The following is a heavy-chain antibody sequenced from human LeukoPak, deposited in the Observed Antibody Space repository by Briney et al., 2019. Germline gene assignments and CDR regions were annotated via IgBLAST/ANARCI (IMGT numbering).Heavy chain of an antibody. V-gene: IGHV3-73*01. J-gene: IGHJ4*02. D-gene: IGHD3-22*01. Sequence: GGPLKLPCAASGSTLSGPAMHGVRKPSGKGLKWFALVRSRANNYATAYAASVKGRFTISRDDSKNTAYLQMNSLKTEDTAVYFCTRSSDSSGYYNDYWGQGTLVTVSS. CDR1: GSTLSGPA. CDR2: VRSRANNYAT. CDR3: TRSSDSSGYYNDY.